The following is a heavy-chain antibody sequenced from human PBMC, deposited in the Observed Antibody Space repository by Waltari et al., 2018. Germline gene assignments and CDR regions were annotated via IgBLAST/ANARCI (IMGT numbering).Heavy chain of an antibody. CDR2: IYYSGST. CDR1: GGSISRGGYP. J-gene: IGHJ4*02. D-gene: IGHD3-10*01. CDR3: ARGNRFGELLNYFDY. Sequence: QVQLQESGPGLVKPSQTLSLTCTVSGGSISRGGYPWSWIRQHPGKGLEWIGYIYYSGSTYYNPSLKSRVTVSVDTSKNQFSLKLSSVTAADTAVYYCARGNRFGELLNYFDYWGQGTLVTVSS. V-gene: IGHV4-31*03.